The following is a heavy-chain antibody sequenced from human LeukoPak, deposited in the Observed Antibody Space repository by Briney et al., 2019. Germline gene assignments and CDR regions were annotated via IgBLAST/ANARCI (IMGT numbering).Heavy chain of an antibody. CDR1: GFTFSSYE. Sequence: GGSLRLSCAASGFTFSSYEMNWVRQAPGKGLEWVSYISSSGSTIYYADSVKGRFTITRDNAKNSLYLQMNSLRAEDTAVYYCARDRGYSYEFDYWGQGTLVTVSS. V-gene: IGHV3-48*03. CDR2: ISSSGSTI. CDR3: ARDRGYSYEFDY. D-gene: IGHD5-18*01. J-gene: IGHJ4*02.